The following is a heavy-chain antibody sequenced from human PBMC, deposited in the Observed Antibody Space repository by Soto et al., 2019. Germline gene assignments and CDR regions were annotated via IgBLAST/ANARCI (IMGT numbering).Heavy chain of an antibody. CDR1: GFTVSTYG. CDR2: ISRDGGTK. D-gene: IGHD2-8*02. CDR3: TGGVASGY. V-gene: IGHV3-30*03. J-gene: IGHJ4*02. Sequence: QVQLVESGGGVVQPGRSLRLSCAVSGFTVSTYGMHWVRQAPGKGLEWVAVISRDGGTKYYADSVKGRFTISRDNSRNTLLLEMNVLRGDDMAVYYCTGGVASGYWGQGTLVTVSS.